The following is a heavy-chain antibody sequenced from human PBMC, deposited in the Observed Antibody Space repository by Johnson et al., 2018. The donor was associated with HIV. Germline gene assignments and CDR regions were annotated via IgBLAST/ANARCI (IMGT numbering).Heavy chain of an antibody. Sequence: VHLVESGWGLLQPGGSLRLSCAASAFISSSYDMHWIRQPTAQRLEWASAIAAAGETYYPGSVNGRFTISRENAKNSLYLQMNSLRAGDTAVYYCARALGATYAFDIWGQGTMVTVSS. CDR2: IAAAGET. V-gene: IGHV3-13*01. CDR1: AFISSSYD. J-gene: IGHJ3*02. CDR3: ARALGATYAFDI. D-gene: IGHD1-26*01.